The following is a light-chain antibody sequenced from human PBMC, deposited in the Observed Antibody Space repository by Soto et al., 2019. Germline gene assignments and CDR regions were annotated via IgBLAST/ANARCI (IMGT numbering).Light chain of an antibody. CDR2: LGS. CDR3: MQALQTPLT. V-gene: IGKV2-28*01. CDR1: QSLLHSNGYSY. J-gene: IGKJ5*01. Sequence: DLVMTQSPLSLAVTPGEPASISCRSSQSLLHSNGYSYFDWYLQKPGQSPQLLIYLGSNRASGVPDRFSGSGSGTDFTLKISRVEAEDVGVYYCMQALQTPLTFGQGTRLEMK.